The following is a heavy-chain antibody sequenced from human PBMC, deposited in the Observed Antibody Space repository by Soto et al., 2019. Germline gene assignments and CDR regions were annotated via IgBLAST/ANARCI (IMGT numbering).Heavy chain of an antibody. CDR3: TKRRNVLRFLEWSSGMDV. V-gene: IGHV3-30*18. J-gene: IGHJ6*02. CDR2: ISDDGSNK. D-gene: IGHD3-3*01. CDR1: GFTFSNYG. Sequence: LRLSCAASGFTFSNYGMHWVRQAPGKGLEWVAFISDDGSNKYYADSMKGRFTMSRDNSKSTLYLQMSSLRVEDTAVYYCTKRRNVLRFLEWSSGMDVWGQGTTVTVSS.